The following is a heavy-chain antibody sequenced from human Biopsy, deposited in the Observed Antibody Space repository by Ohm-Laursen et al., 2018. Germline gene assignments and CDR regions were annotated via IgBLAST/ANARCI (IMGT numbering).Heavy chain of an antibody. CDR1: GFTFDDYA. CDR3: VKDNGHCQLLQNYYYGMDV. D-gene: IGHD2-2*01. V-gene: IGHV3-9*01. Sequence: SLRLSCAAFGFTFDDYAMHWVRQVPAKGLEWVSGISWNSDTIGYADSVKGRFTISRDNAKNSLYLQMNSLGAEDTALYYCVKDNGHCQLLQNYYYGMDVWGQGTPVPGS. J-gene: IGHJ6*02. CDR2: ISWNSDTI.